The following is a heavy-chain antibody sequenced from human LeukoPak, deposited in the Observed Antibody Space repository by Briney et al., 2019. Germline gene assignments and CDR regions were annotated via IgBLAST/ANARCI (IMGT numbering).Heavy chain of an antibody. J-gene: IGHJ6*02. CDR3: AKVGERDV. CDR1: GIIFNSYA. D-gene: IGHD1-26*01. V-gene: IGHV3-23*01. Sequence: PGGALRISCAASGIIFNSYAMSWVGQAPVKGLEWVSGISGSGGSTYYADSVKGRFTISRDNSKNTLYLQMNSLRAEDTAVYYCAKVGERDVWGQGTTVTVSS. CDR2: ISGSGGST.